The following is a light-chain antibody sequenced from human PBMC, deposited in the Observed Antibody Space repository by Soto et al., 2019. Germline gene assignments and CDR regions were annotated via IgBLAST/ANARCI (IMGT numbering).Light chain of an antibody. Sequence: DIQMTQSTASLSASVGDRVTISCQASQGIGNYLAWYQQKPGKVPKLLIYTPSTLQSGVPSRFSGSGSGTDFTLTISNLQPEDVATYYCQKHNAAPLTFGGGTKVEIK. CDR2: TPS. CDR3: QKHNAAPLT. J-gene: IGKJ4*01. CDR1: QGIGNY. V-gene: IGKV1-27*01.